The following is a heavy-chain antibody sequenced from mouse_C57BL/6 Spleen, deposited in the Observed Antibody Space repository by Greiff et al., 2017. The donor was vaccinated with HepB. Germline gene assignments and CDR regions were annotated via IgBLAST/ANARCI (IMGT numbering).Heavy chain of an antibody. Sequence: EVQLQQSGPELVKPGASVKMSCKVSGYTFTDYNMHWVKQSHGKSLEWIGYINPNNGGTSYNQKFKGKATLTVNKSSSTAYMELRSLTSEDSAVYYCAPNDGYYVGAMDYWGQGTSVTVSS. CDR2: INPNNGGT. V-gene: IGHV1-22*01. CDR3: APNDGYYVGAMDY. D-gene: IGHD2-3*01. CDR1: GYTFTDYN. J-gene: IGHJ4*01.